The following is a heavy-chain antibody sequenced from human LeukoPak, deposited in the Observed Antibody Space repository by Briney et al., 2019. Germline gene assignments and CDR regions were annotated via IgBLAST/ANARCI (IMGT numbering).Heavy chain of an antibody. V-gene: IGHV3-53*01. CDR2: IYSGGST. D-gene: IGHD3-10*01. CDR1: GFTVSSNY. CDR3: ARDYGYGSGSYGY. J-gene: IGHJ4*02. Sequence: RGSLRLSCAASGFTVSSNYMSWVRQAPGKGLEWVSVIYSGGSTYYADSVKGRFTISRDNSKNTLYLQMNSLRAEDTAVYYCARDYGYGSGSYGYWGQGTLVTVSS.